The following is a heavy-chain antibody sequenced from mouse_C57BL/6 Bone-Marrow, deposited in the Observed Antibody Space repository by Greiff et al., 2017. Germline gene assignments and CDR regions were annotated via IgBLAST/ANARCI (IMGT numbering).Heavy chain of an antibody. V-gene: IGHV1-19*01. CDR3: ARGSYYSYAMDY. Sequence: VQLQQSGPVLVKPGASVKMSCKASGYTFTDYYMNWVKQSHGKSLEWIGVINPYNGGTSYNQKFKGKATLTVDKSSSTAYMELNSLTSEDSAVYYCARGSYYSYAMDYWGQGTSVTVSS. CDR2: INPYNGGT. CDR1: GYTFTDYY. J-gene: IGHJ4*01. D-gene: IGHD2-12*01.